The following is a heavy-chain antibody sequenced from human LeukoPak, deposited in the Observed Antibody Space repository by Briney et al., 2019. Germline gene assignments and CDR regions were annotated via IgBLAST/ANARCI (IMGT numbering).Heavy chain of an antibody. CDR1: GGSFSGYY. Sequence: PSETLSLTCAVYGGSFSGYYWSWIRQPPGKGLEWIGEINHSGSTNYNPSLKSRVTLSVDTSNNQFSLKLSSVTAADTAVYYCARGRYSGRYPPGYWGQGTLVTVSS. J-gene: IGHJ4*02. CDR3: ARGRYSGRYPPGY. CDR2: INHSGST. V-gene: IGHV4-34*01. D-gene: IGHD1-26*01.